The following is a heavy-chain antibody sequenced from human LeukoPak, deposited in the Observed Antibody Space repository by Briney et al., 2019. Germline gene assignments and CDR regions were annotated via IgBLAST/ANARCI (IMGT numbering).Heavy chain of an antibody. Sequence: SETLSLTCTVSGGSISSYYWSWIRQPPGKGLEWIGYIYHSGSTNYNPSLKSRVTISVDTSKNQFSLKLSSVTAADTAVYYCARGTTVKSGSYSSHWFDPWGQGTLVTVSS. J-gene: IGHJ5*02. CDR3: ARGTTVKSGSYSSHWFDP. D-gene: IGHD1-26*01. CDR2: IYHSGST. CDR1: GGSISSYY. V-gene: IGHV4-59*01.